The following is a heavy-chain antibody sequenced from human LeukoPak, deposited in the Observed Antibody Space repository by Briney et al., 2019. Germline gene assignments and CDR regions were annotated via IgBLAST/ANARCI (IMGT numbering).Heavy chain of an antibody. Sequence: GGSLRLSCAASGFTFSDYYMSWIGQAPGKGLEWVSYISSSSSYTNYADSVKGRFTISRDNAKNSLYLQMNSLRAEDTAVYYCASGNGRDYYDSSGYSFDYWGQGTLVTVSS. CDR3: ASGNGRDYYDSSGYSFDY. V-gene: IGHV3-11*03. CDR1: GFTFSDYY. D-gene: IGHD3-22*01. J-gene: IGHJ4*02. CDR2: ISSSSSYT.